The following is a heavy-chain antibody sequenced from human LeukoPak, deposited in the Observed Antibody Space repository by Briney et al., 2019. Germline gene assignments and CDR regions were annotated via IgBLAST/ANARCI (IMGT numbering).Heavy chain of an antibody. Sequence: GGSLRLSCAASGFTFSDYAMHWVRQAPGKELEYVSAISSNGGSIHYANSVKGRFTISRDNSKNTLYLQMDSLRAEDTAVYYCARRSGIAVAGAFDYWGQGTLVTVSS. D-gene: IGHD6-19*01. CDR3: ARRSGIAVAGAFDY. V-gene: IGHV3-64*01. J-gene: IGHJ4*02. CDR1: GFTFSDYA. CDR2: ISSNGGSI.